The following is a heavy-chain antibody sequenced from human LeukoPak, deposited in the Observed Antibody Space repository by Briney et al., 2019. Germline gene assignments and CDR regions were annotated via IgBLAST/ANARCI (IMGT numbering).Heavy chain of an antibody. V-gene: IGHV3-66*01. CDR3: ARSRDGYNSYYFDY. Sequence: PGGSLRLSCAASGFTVSSNYMSWVRQAPGKGLEWVSVIYSGGSTYYADSVKGRFTISRDNSKNTLYLQMNSLRAEDTAVYYCARSRDGYNSYYFDYWGQGTLVTVSS. D-gene: IGHD5-12*01. CDR2: IYSGGST. J-gene: IGHJ4*02. CDR1: GFTVSSNY.